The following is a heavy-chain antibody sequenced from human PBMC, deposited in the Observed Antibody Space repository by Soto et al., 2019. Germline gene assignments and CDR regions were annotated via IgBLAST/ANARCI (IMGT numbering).Heavy chain of an antibody. CDR3: ARVLYATWSSFDY. D-gene: IGHD1-26*01. Sequence: GGSLRLSCTASGFTFSSYEMTWVRQAPGKGLEWISYITSGGTTYYADSAKGRFTISRDNAKNSLYLHLNNLTAEDTAIYYCARVLYATWSSFDYWGQGTLVTVS. CDR2: ITSGGTT. CDR1: GFTFSSYE. J-gene: IGHJ4*02. V-gene: IGHV3-48*03.